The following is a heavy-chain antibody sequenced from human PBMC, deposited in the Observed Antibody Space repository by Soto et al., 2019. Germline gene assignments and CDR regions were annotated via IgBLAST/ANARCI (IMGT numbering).Heavy chain of an antibody. V-gene: IGHV3-7*03. J-gene: IGHJ4*02. Sequence: EVQLVESGGGLVQPGGSLRLSCAASGFTFSSYWMNWVRQAPGKGLEWVANIKEDGSEKNYVDSVKGRFIISRDNAKESLFLQMNSLRAEDTAVYYCARGQHGGKGYCGQGTLVTVSS. CDR2: IKEDGSEK. CDR3: ARGQHGGKGY. D-gene: IGHD2-15*01. CDR1: GFTFSSYW.